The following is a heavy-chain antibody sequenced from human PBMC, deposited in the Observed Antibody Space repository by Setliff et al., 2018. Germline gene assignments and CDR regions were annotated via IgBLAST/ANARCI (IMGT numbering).Heavy chain of an antibody. CDR2: TIPIFGT. V-gene: IGHV1-69*05. CDR3: AREGVDTRSSTDYRYYMDV. D-gene: IGHD5-18*01. Sequence: SVKVSCRASGGTFSSYGISWVRQAPGQGLEWMGGTIPIFGTNYAQKFQGRVTIITDESTSTAYMELSSLTSADTAVYYCAREGVDTRSSTDYRYYMDVWGKGTTVTVSS. J-gene: IGHJ6*03. CDR1: GGTFSSYG.